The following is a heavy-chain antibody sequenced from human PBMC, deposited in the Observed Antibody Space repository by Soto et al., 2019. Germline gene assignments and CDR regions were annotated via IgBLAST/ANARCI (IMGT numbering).Heavy chain of an antibody. CDR3: AARGRSSSSPV. Sequence: SETLSLTCSVSGGSISSSYWSWIRQPPGKGLEWIGYIYYSGSTNYNPSLKSRVTISVDTSRKQFSLKLSSVTAADTAVYYCAARGRSSSSPVWGQGTLVTVSS. CDR2: IYYSGST. V-gene: IGHV4-59*12. J-gene: IGHJ4*02. CDR1: GGSISSSY. D-gene: IGHD6-6*01.